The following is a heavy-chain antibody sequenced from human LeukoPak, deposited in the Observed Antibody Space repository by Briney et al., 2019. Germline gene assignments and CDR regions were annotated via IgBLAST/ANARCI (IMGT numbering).Heavy chain of an antibody. V-gene: IGHV3-30*04. J-gene: IGHJ3*02. CDR1: GFTFSSYA. D-gene: IGHD3/OR15-3a*01. CDR2: ISYGGSNK. Sequence: GGSLRLSCAASGFTFSSYAMHWVRQAPGKGLEWVAVISYGGSNKYYADSVKGRFTISRDNSKNTLYLQMNSLRAEDTAVYYCARDRGHAFDIWGQGTMVTVSS. CDR3: ARDRGHAFDI.